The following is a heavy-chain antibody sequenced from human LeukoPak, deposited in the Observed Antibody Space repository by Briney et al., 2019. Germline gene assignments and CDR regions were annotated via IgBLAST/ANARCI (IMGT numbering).Heavy chain of an antibody. V-gene: IGHV1-69*05. CDR3: ATSGSGRSWDWFAP. D-gene: IGHD3-10*01. CDR2: LTHIFRRT. Sequence: GASVKVSCKASGGTFSSYPISWVRQAPGQGLEWMGGLTHIFRRTNYTQKFQERLIITTDESYSTAYMELRDLRSDDTALYYCATSGSGRSWDWFAPWGQGTLVIVSS. CDR1: GGTFSSYP. J-gene: IGHJ5*02.